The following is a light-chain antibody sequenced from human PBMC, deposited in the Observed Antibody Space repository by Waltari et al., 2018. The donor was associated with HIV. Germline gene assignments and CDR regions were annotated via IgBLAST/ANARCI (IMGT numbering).Light chain of an antibody. CDR3: SSYSGGNNFDVV. V-gene: IGLV2-8*01. J-gene: IGLJ2*01. Sequence: QSALTPPPSASGSPGPSVTISCTGTSNDVGGYNYVSWYQQHPGKAPKLMIYEVSERPSGVPDRFSGSKSGNTASLTVSGLQAEDEADYYCSSYSGGNNFDVVFGGGTKLTVL. CDR1: SNDVGGYNY. CDR2: EVS.